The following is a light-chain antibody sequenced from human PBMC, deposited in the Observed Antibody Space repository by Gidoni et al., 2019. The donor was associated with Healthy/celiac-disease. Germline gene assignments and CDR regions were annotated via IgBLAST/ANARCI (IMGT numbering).Light chain of an antibody. V-gene: IGKV3-15*01. J-gene: IGKJ2*01. CDR1: QSVSSN. Sequence: DIVMTHSPATLSLSPGERATLSCTASQSVSSNLAWYQQKPGQAPRLLIYSESARDTGIPARLSGSGSGTELNLTIRSMQSEDFAVYYCQRYNNWPPYTFGQETKLEIK. CDR3: QRYNNWPPYT. CDR2: SES.